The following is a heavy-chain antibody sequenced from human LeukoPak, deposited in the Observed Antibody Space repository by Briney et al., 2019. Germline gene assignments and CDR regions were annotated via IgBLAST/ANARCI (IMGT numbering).Heavy chain of an antibody. CDR1: GFTFSSYG. V-gene: IGHV3-33*01. Sequence: GGSLRLSCAASGFTFSSYGMHWVRQAPGKGLEWVAVIWYDGSNKYYADSVKGRFAISRDNSKNTLYLQMNSLRAEDTAVYYCASGSGSYLDYWGQGTLVTVSA. CDR3: ASGSGSYLDY. J-gene: IGHJ4*02. CDR2: IWYDGSNK. D-gene: IGHD3-10*01.